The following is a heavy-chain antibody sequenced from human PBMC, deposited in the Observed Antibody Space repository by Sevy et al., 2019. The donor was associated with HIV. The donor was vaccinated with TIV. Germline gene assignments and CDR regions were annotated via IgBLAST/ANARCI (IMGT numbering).Heavy chain of an antibody. CDR2: IYYNGHI. V-gene: IGHV4-59*08. CDR3: AGENAWGRGYS. D-gene: IGHD1-26*01. Sequence: SEILSLTCTVSGGSITSLYWNWIRQPPGKGLEWIANIYYNGHINYNPSLKSRVTLSLDTSKNQFSLRLSSVTAAVTAMYYCAGENAWGRGYSWGQGTLVTVSS. J-gene: IGHJ4*02. CDR1: GGSITSLY.